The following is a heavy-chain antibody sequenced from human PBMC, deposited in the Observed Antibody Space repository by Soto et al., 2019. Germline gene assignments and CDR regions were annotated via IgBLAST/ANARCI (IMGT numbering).Heavy chain of an antibody. CDR3: ARDLSSYSSGWYDL. Sequence: ASVKVSCRASGYTFTNYYMHWVRQAPGQGLEWMGIINPSGGRTNYAQKFQGRVTMTRDTSTSTVYLELSTLRSEDTAVYYCARDLSSYSSGWYDLWGRGTLVTVSS. CDR1: GYTFTNYY. D-gene: IGHD6-19*01. CDR2: INPSGGRT. V-gene: IGHV1-46*01. J-gene: IGHJ2*01.